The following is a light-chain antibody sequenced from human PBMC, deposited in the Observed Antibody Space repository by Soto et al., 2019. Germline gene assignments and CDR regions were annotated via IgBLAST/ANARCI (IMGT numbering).Light chain of an antibody. J-gene: IGLJ3*02. V-gene: IGLV1-40*01. CDR3: QAYDYSLTAFV. CDR2: GNR. Sequence: QSVLTQPPSVSGAPGLRVTISCTGNNSNLGAGYDVHWYQQLPGAAPKLVVFGNRNRPSGVPERFSGSKSGTSASLAITGLQAEDEADYYCQAYDYSLTAFVFGGGTKLTVL. CDR1: NSNLGAGYD.